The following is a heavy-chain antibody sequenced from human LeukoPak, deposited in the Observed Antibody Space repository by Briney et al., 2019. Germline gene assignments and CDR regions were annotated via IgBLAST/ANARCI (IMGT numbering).Heavy chain of an antibody. D-gene: IGHD1-14*01. CDR2: IKQDGSEK. CDR3: ARDVLAAGATGTFDI. Sequence: GSLRLSCAASTFTFSNYWMSWVRQAPGKGLEWVANIKQDGSEKYYVDSVKGRFTIFRDNAKTSLYLQMNSLRAEDTAVYYCARDVLAAGATGTFDIWGQGTMVTVSS. CDR1: TFTFSNYW. V-gene: IGHV3-7*03. J-gene: IGHJ3*02.